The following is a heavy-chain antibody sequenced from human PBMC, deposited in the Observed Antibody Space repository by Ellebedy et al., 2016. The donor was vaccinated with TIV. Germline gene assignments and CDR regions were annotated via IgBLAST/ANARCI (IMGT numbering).Heavy chain of an antibody. J-gene: IGHJ5*02. V-gene: IGHV3-48*03. CDR1: GFTLNTYE. CDR3: TRDPLPSTGGNWFDP. Sequence: GESLKISCAASGFTLNTYEMNWVRQAPGKGLEWVSHISTSMTWYADSVKGRFTISRDNAKNSLYLQMNSLRAEDTAIYYCTRDPLPSTGGNWFDPWGQGTLVTVSS. CDR2: ISTSMT. D-gene: IGHD1-14*01.